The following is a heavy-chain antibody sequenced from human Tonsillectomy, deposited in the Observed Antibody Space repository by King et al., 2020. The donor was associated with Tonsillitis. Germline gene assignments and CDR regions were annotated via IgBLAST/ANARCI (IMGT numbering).Heavy chain of an antibody. CDR1: GFFSSYA. CDR3: AKTSYGTWQRFHP. J-gene: IGHJ5*02. V-gene: IGHV3-23*04. D-gene: IGHD2-8*01. CDR2: ISGSGGST. Sequence: VQLVESGGGLVQPGGSLRLSCAASGFFSSYAMSWVRQAPWKGLEWVTGISGSGGSTYYANSVKGRFTISRDNSKKTLYLQMNSLRAEDPAVYYCAKTSYGTWQRFHPWGQGTLVTVSS.